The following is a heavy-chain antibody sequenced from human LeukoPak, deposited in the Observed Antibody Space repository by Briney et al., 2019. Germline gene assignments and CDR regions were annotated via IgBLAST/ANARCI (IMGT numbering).Heavy chain of an antibody. CDR2: IYYSGST. CDR1: GGSMSSNY. V-gene: IGHV4-59*08. D-gene: IGHD2-2*01. Sequence: SETLSLTCTVSGGSMSSNYWSWIRQPPGKGLEWIGYIYYSGSTNYNPSLKSRVSISVDASKNQFSLKLSSVTAADTAVYYCAKRYCSSTTCYDDRGAFDYWGQGTLVTVSS. J-gene: IGHJ4*02. CDR3: AKRYCSSTTCYDDRGAFDY.